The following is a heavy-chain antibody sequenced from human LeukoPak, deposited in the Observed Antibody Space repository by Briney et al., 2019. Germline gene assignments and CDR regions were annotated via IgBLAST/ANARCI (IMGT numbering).Heavy chain of an antibody. CDR1: GYTFTGYY. D-gene: IGHD3-3*01. CDR3: ARNYDFWSGRGLDY. Sequence: ASVKVSCKASGYTFTGYYMHWVRQAPGQGLEWMGWINPNSGGTNYAQKFQGRVTMTRDTSISTAYMELSRLRSDDTAVYYCARNYDFWSGRGLDYWGQGTLVTVSS. CDR2: INPNSGGT. J-gene: IGHJ4*02. V-gene: IGHV1-2*02.